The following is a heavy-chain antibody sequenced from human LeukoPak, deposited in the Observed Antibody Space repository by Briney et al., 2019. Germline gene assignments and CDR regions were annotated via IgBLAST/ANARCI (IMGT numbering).Heavy chain of an antibody. CDR2: ISSSGSTI. CDR1: GFTFSDYY. J-gene: IGHJ4*02. V-gene: IGHV3-11*04. Sequence: GGSLRLSCAASGFTFSDYYMSWIRQAPGKGLEWVSYISSSGSTIYYADSVKGRFTISRDNAKNSLYLQMNSLRAEDTAVYYCARAEAYSGYDYYFDYWGQGTLVTVSS. CDR3: ARAEAYSGYDYYFDY. D-gene: IGHD5-12*01.